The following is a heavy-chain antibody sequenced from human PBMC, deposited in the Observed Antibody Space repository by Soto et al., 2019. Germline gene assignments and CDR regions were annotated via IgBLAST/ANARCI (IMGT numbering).Heavy chain of an antibody. CDR1: GFTFSSYA. V-gene: IGHV3-23*01. CDR2: ISGSGGSK. J-gene: IGHJ4*02. Sequence: EVQLLESGGGLVQPGGSLRLSCAASGFTFSSYAMRWVGQAPGKGLEWVSAISGSGGSKYYADSVKGRFTISRDNSKNTLYLQMNSLRAEDTAVYYCVRYNWNDKNFDYWGQGTLVTVSS. CDR3: VRYNWNDKNFDY. D-gene: IGHD1-20*01.